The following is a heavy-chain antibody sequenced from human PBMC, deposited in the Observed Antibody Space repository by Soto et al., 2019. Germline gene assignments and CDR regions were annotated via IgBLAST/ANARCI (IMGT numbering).Heavy chain of an antibody. CDR2: ISYDGSNK. CDR3: ARDLSGSGD. J-gene: IGHJ4*02. D-gene: IGHD3-10*01. CDR1: GFAFSSYA. V-gene: IGHV3-30-3*01. Sequence: QVLLVESGGGVVQPGRSLRLSCAASGFAFSSYAMHWVRQAPGKGLEWVAVISYDGSNKYYADSVKGRFTISRDNSKNTLYLQMNSLRAEDTAVYYCARDLSGSGDWGQGTLVNVSS.